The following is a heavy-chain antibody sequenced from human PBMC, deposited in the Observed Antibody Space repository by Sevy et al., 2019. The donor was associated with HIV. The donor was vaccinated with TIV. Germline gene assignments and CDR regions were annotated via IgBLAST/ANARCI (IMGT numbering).Heavy chain of an antibody. J-gene: IGHJ6*02. CDR2: ISRSGGST. D-gene: IGHD2-2*01. CDR1: GFTFSSYW. Sequence: GGSLRLSCAASGFTFSSYWMSWVRQAPGKGLEWVSSISRSGGSTYYADSVKGRFTISRDNSKNTLYLQMNRLRAEDTAVYYCAKVDVVVPVADYGMDVWGQGTTVTVSS. CDR3: AKVDVVVPVADYGMDV. V-gene: IGHV3-23*01.